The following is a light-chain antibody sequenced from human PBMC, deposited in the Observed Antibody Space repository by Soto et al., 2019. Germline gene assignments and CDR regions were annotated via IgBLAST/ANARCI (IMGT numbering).Light chain of an antibody. V-gene: IGKV3-15*01. CDR1: QSVSSN. CDR2: GAS. J-gene: IGKJ2*01. Sequence: EIVMTQSPATLSVSPGERATLSCRASQSVSSNLAWYQQKPGQAPRLLIYGASTRATGIPARFSGSGSGTEFTLTISSLQSEDFAVYYCDHYNNWPYTFGQGTKLEIK. CDR3: DHYNNWPYT.